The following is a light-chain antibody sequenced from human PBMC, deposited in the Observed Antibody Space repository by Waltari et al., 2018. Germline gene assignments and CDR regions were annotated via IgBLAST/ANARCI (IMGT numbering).Light chain of an antibody. J-gene: IGKJ1*01. V-gene: IGKV4-1*01. CDR1: QSVLFRTNNKNF. Sequence: DIVMTQSPDSLAVSLGARAAINCKSSQSVLFRTNNKNFLAWYQQKPGQPPKLLIYWASTRGSGVPDRVSGSGAGTDFTLTISSLQAEDVAVYYCQQYYTTPWTFGQGTKVEIK. CDR3: QQYYTTPWT. CDR2: WAS.